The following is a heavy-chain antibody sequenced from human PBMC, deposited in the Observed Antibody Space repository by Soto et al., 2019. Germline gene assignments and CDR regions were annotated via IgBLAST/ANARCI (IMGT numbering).Heavy chain of an antibody. Sequence: GESLKISCKGSGYNFTTFWIGWVRQMPGKGLEWMGIIYPGDSETKYSPDFEGQVTISADRSTNTAYLQWRSLRASDTAMYYCARLGFPGAIYFDSWGLGTLVTVS. CDR1: GYNFTTFW. CDR3: ARLGFPGAIYFDS. CDR2: IYPGDSET. V-gene: IGHV5-51*01. J-gene: IGHJ4*02.